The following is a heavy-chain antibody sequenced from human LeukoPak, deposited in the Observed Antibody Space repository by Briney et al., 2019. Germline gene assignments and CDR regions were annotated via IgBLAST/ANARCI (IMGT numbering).Heavy chain of an antibody. CDR3: ARDRPSYYYYGMDV. Sequence: ASVKVSSKASGYTFTSYAMHWVRQAPGQRLEWMGWINAGNGNTKYSQKFQGRVTITRDTSASTAYMELSSLRSEDTAVYYCARDRPSYYYYGMDVWGQGTTVTVSS. CDR1: GYTFTSYA. J-gene: IGHJ6*02. V-gene: IGHV1-3*01. CDR2: INAGNGNT. D-gene: IGHD6-6*01.